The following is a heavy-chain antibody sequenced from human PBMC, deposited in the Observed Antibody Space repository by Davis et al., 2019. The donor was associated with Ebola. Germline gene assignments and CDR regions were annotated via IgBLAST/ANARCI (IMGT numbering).Heavy chain of an antibody. V-gene: IGHV3-7*03. CDR2: ISPDGGHQ. Sequence: GESLKISCAASTFTFSTYWMTWVRQLPGRGLEWVANISPDGGHQTYVDSVKGRFTISRDNAKNSLYLQMNSLRAEDTALYYCAKASSSSWVWKADYWGQGTLVTVSS. J-gene: IGHJ4*02. CDR1: TFTFSTYW. D-gene: IGHD6-13*01. CDR3: AKASSSSWVWKADY.